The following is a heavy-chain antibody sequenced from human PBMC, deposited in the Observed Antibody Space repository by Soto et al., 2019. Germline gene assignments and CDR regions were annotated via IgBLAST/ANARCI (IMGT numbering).Heavy chain of an antibody. CDR3: ARRLQWKLWPLDS. D-gene: IGHD4-4*01. CDR2: INTLSTAI. CDR1: GFTFTDYY. V-gene: IGHV3-11*01. J-gene: IGHJ5*01. Sequence: GWSLRLSCEGSGFTFTDYYMTWIRQAPGKGLEWVAYINTLSTAIYYADSVKGRFTISRDNAKNSLYLQMNGLRAEDTATYYCARRLQWKLWPLDSWG.